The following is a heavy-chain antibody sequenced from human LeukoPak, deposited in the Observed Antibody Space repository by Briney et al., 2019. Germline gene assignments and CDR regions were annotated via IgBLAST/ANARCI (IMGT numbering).Heavy chain of an antibody. J-gene: IGHJ2*01. D-gene: IGHD5-12*01. CDR2: ISSGGSTI. Sequence: PGGSLRLSCAASGFIFRNYDMNWVRQAPGKGLEWVSFISSGGSTIFYADSVKGRFTISRDDAKNSLYVQMNNLRVEDTAVYYCARDENGDSDFDLWGRGTLVTVSS. CDR1: GFIFRNYD. CDR3: ARDENGDSDFDL. V-gene: IGHV3-48*01.